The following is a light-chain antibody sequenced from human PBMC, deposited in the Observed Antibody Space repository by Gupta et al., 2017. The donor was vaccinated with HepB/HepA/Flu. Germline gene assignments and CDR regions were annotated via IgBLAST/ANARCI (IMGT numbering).Light chain of an antibody. J-gene: IGKJ3*01. V-gene: IGKV1-5*03. CDR1: QSISTL. Sequence: IQMTQSPSTLSASVVCRVTITRRASQSISTLLAWYQQKPGKAPKLLIYKASSLESGVPARFSGSGSGTEFTLTISSLQPDDFATYYCQQYNNYLFTFGPGTKVDIK. CDR3: QQYNNYLFT. CDR2: KAS.